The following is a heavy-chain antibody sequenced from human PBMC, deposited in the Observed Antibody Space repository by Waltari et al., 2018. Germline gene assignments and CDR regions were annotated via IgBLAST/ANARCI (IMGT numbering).Heavy chain of an antibody. V-gene: IGHV3-23*01. CDR3: AKDAERPWGAFEI. D-gene: IGHD3-16*01. CDR1: GFTFSHYG. Sequence: EVQLLESGGGLVQPGGSLRLSCVTSGFTFSHYGMSWVRQAPGRGLEWVAALGGSGGATSYPESVRGRFIISRDNSQNTLYVQMNILRDEDTAVYYCAKDAERPWGAFEIRGQGTMVTVSS. J-gene: IGHJ3*02. CDR2: LGGSGGAT.